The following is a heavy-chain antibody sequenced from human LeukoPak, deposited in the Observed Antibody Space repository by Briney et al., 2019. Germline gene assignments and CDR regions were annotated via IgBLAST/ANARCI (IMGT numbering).Heavy chain of an antibody. CDR3: ASPKYYYDSSGYYDTWFDP. Sequence: TSETLSLTCAVYGGSFSGYYWSWIRQPPGRGLEWIGEINHSGSTNYNPSLKSRVTISVDTSKNQFSLKLSSVTAADTAVYYCASPKYYYDSSGYYDTWFDPWGQGTLVTVSS. CDR1: GGSFSGYY. D-gene: IGHD3-22*01. CDR2: INHSGST. V-gene: IGHV4-34*01. J-gene: IGHJ5*02.